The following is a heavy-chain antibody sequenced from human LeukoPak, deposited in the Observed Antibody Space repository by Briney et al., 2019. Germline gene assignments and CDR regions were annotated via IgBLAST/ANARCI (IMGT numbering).Heavy chain of an antibody. CDR3: AREGGITGWFDP. CDR2: IIPIFGTA. J-gene: IGHJ5*02. CDR1: GGTFSSYA. D-gene: IGHD1-20*01. V-gene: IGHV1-69*01. Sequence: SVKVSCKASGGTFSSYAISWVRRAPGQGLEWMGGIIPIFGTANYAQKFQGRVTITADESTSTAYMELSSLRSEDTAVYYCAREGGITGWFDPWGQGTLVTVSS.